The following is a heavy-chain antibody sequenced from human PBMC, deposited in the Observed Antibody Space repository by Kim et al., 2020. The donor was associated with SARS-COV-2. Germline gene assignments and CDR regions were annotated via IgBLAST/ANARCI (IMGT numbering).Heavy chain of an antibody. CDR2: INGRGATT. Sequence: GGSLRLSCAASGFTFSNYAMTWVRQPPGKGLEWVSGINGRGATTYYADPVKGRFTISRDNSKNTLYLQMNSLRAEDTALYYCAKDGGNYYDTTGSFYWYFDLWGRGTLVTVSS. D-gene: IGHD3-22*01. V-gene: IGHV3-23*01. J-gene: IGHJ2*01. CDR3: AKDGGNYYDTTGSFYWYFDL. CDR1: GFTFSNYA.